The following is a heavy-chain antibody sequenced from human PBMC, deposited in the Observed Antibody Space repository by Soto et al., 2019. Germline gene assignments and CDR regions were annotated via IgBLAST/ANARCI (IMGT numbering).Heavy chain of an antibody. CDR3: ARGQIPYGLDV. Sequence: GVLRLSCTASGFTFSKYPMHWVRQAPGKGLEYVSAISGDGGTTFYADSVRGRFTMSRDNLKNTLYLQMRSLRVEDMAVYYCARGQIPYGLDVWGQGTTVTVSS. CDR2: ISGDGGTT. J-gene: IGHJ6*02. V-gene: IGHV3-64*02. CDR1: GFTFSKYP.